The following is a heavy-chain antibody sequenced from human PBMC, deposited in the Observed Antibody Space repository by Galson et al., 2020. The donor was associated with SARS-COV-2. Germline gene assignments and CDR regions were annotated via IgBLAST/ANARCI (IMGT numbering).Heavy chain of an antibody. CDR3: VRGGIAVAGQPADY. Sequence: GGSLRLSCSASGFTFSTYAMHWVRQAPGKGLEYVSAISSSGGRTYYADSMKGRFTISRYNSKNTLYLQMSSLRTEDTAMFYCVRGGIAVAGQPADYWGQGTLVTVAS. CDR2: ISSSGGRT. J-gene: IGHJ4*02. CDR1: GFTFSTYA. V-gene: IGHV3-64D*09. D-gene: IGHD6-19*01.